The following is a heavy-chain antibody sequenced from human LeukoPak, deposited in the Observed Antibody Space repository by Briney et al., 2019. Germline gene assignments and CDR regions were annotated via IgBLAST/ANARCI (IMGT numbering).Heavy chain of an antibody. CDR2: INAGNGDT. CDR1: GYTFTSYA. Sequence: GASVKVSCKASGYTFTSYAMHWVRQAPGQRLEWMGWINAGNGDTKYSQKFQGRVTITRDTSASTAYMELSSLRSEDTAVYYCARDPATGTLEFDYWGQGTLVTVSS. V-gene: IGHV1-3*01. CDR3: ARDPATGTLEFDY. D-gene: IGHD1-1*01. J-gene: IGHJ4*02.